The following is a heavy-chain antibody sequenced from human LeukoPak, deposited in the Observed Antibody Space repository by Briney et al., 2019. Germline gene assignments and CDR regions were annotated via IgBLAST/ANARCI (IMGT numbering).Heavy chain of an antibody. V-gene: IGHV4-34*01. J-gene: IGHJ6*03. CDR3: ARREPHGDYGGKIRYYYYMDV. CDR1: GGSFSGYY. D-gene: IGHD4-23*01. Sequence: KASETLSLTCAVYGGSFSGYYWSWIRQPPGKGLEWIGEINHSGSTNYNPSLKSRVTISVDTSKNQFSLKLSSVTAADTAMYYCARREPHGDYGGKIRYYYYMDVWGKGTTITISS. CDR2: INHSGST.